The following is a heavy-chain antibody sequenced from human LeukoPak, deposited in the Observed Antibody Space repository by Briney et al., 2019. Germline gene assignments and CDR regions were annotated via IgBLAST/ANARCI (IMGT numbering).Heavy chain of an antibody. D-gene: IGHD3-9*01. CDR2: INHSGST. CDR1: GGSFSGYY. J-gene: IGHJ5*02. Sequence: SETLSLTCAVYGGSFSGYYWSWIRQPPGKGLEWIGEINHSGSTNYNPSLKSRVTISVDTSKNRFSLKLSSVTAADTAVYYCARGLGLRYFDWSKNWFDPWGQGTLVTVSS. V-gene: IGHV4-34*01. CDR3: ARGLGLRYFDWSKNWFDP.